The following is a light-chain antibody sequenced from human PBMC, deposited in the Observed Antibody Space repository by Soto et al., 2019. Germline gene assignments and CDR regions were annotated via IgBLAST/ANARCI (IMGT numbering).Light chain of an antibody. CDR1: KIGTKS. J-gene: IGLJ2*01. V-gene: IGLV3-21*02. CDR3: QVWDRTTDFVV. CDR2: DDT. Sequence: SYELAQPPSVSVAPGQTATFTCGGDKIGTKSVHWHQQKPGQAPVSVVYDDTDRPSGIPERFSGSKSGNTVTLTISRVEAGDEADYYCQVWDRTTDFVVFGGGTKVTVL.